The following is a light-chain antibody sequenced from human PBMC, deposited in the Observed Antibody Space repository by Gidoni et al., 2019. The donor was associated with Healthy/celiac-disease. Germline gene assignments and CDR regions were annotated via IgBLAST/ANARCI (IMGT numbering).Light chain of an antibody. Sequence: QSVLTQPPSASVPPGQRVTISCSGSSSNIGSNYVYWYQQLPGTAPKLLIYSNNQRPSGVPDRFSGSKSGTSASLAISGLRSEDEADYYCAAWDDSLSGLVFGGGTKLTVL. CDR2: SNN. J-gene: IGLJ2*01. V-gene: IGLV1-47*02. CDR1: SSNIGSNY. CDR3: AAWDDSLSGLV.